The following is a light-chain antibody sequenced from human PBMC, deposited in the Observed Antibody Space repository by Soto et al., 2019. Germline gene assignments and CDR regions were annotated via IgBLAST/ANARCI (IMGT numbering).Light chain of an antibody. J-gene: IGKJ1*01. CDR1: QSISTY. V-gene: IGKV1-39*01. Sequence: DIQMTQSPSSLSASVGDRVSITCRASQSISTYLNWFQQKPGKAPTLLIYDASRLESGVPSRFSGGGSATEFTLTISSLQPEDFATYYCQHTYNTRAFGPGTKVEV. CDR3: QHTYNTRA. CDR2: DAS.